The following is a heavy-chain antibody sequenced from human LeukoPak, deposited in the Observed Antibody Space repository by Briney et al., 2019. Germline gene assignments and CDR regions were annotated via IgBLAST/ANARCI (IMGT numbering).Heavy chain of an antibody. J-gene: IGHJ6*02. CDR3: AREYYYGSGDYAYYYYGMDV. D-gene: IGHD3-10*01. Sequence: GGSLRLSCAASGFTFSSYSMNWVRQAPGKGLEWVSSTSSSSSYIYYADSVKGRFTISRDNAKNSLYLQMNSLRAEDTAVYYCAREYYYGSGDYAYYYYGMDVWGQGTTVTVSS. CDR2: TSSSSSYI. V-gene: IGHV3-21*01. CDR1: GFTFSSYS.